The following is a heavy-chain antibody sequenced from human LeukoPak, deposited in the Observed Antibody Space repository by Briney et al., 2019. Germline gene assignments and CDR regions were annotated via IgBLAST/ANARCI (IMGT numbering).Heavy chain of an antibody. J-gene: IGHJ4*02. Sequence: GASVKVSCKASGYTFTSYGISWVRQAPGQGLEWMGWISAYNGNTNYAQKLQGRVTMTTDTSTSTAYMELRSLRSDDTAVYYCARVSKTAYYYDSSGYPTYWGQGTLVTVSS. V-gene: IGHV1-18*01. CDR1: GYTFTSYG. D-gene: IGHD3-22*01. CDR3: ARVSKTAYYYDSSGYPTY. CDR2: ISAYNGNT.